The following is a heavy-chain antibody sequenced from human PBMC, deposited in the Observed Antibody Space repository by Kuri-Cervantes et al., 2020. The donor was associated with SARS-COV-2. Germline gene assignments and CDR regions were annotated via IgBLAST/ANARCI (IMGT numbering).Heavy chain of an antibody. D-gene: IGHD2-15*01. CDR2: IYYSGST. CDR1: GGSISSSSYY. J-gene: IGHJ6*02. Sequence: SETLSLTCAVSGGSISSSSYYWGWIRQPPGKGLEWIGSIYYSGSTYYNPSLKSRVTISVDTSKNQFSLKLCPVTAADTAVYYCARGDIVVVVASLKYYYGMDVWGQGTPVTVSS. V-gene: IGHV4-39*01. CDR3: ARGDIVVVVASLKYYYGMDV.